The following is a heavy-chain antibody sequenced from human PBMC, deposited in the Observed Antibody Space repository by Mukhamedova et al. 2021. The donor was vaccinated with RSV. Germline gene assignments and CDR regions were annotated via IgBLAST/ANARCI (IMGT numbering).Heavy chain of an antibody. CDR3: ASHDYGVTHDAFDV. D-gene: IGHD4-17*01. CDR1: G. J-gene: IGHJ3*01. Sequence: GISWVRQAPGQGLEWMGWISAYKSKTNYAQKFQGRITLTADTPTSTAYMELRSLRSDDTAVYYCASHDYGVTHDAFDVWGQGTM. CDR2: ISAYKSKT. V-gene: IGHV1-18*01.